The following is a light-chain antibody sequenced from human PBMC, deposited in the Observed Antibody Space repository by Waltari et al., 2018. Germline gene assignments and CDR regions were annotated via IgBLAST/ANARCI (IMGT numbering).Light chain of an antibody. CDR3: QQYDSLPIT. J-gene: IGKJ5*01. CDR2: GSS. CDR1: QDISNY. Sequence: DIKMTQSPSSLSTSVGNRVTITCQASQDISNYLNWYQQKPWKAPKLLVYGSSNLETGVPSTFSGSGSGTDFTFTISSLQPEDIAIYYCQQYDSLPITFGQGTRLEIK. V-gene: IGKV1-33*01.